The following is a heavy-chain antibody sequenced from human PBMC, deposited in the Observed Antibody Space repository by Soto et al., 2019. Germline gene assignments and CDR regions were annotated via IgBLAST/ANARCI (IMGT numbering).Heavy chain of an antibody. Sequence: SATLSLTCTVSGGSISSYYWTWIRQPPGKGLEWIGYIYYSGSTNHNPSLKSRVTISVDTSKNQFSLKLSSVTAADTAVYYCARVNDFWTGYYSTNWFDPWGQGTLVTVSS. D-gene: IGHD3-3*01. CDR1: GGSISSYY. CDR3: ARVNDFWTGYYSTNWFDP. CDR2: IYYSGST. V-gene: IGHV4-59*01. J-gene: IGHJ5*02.